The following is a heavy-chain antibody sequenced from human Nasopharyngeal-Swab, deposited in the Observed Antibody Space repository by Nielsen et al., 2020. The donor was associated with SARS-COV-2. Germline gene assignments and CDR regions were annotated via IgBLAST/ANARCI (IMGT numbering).Heavy chain of an antibody. CDR1: GGSISSYY. CDR2: IYYSGST. J-gene: IGHJ4*02. V-gene: IGHV4-59*08. D-gene: IGHD5-18*01. Sequence: SETLSLTCTVSGGSISSYYWSWIRQPPGKGLEWIGYIYYSGSTNYNPSLKSRVTISVDTSKNQFSLKLSSVTAADTAVYYCASGPGSSYGPYFDYWGQGTLVTVSS. CDR3: ASGPGSSYGPYFDY.